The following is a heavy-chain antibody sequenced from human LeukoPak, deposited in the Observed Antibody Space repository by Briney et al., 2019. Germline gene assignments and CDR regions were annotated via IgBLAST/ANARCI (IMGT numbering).Heavy chain of an antibody. CDR1: GFTFSNFN. Sequence: PGRSLRLSCAASGFTFSNFNMHWVRQAPGKGLEWVAAVLYDGSKKFYSDSVKGRFSIYRDNSNYSLFVQMHSLRPDDTAVYYCANFDGSSQAFHLWGQGTMVTVS. CDR2: VLYDGSKK. J-gene: IGHJ3*01. CDR3: ANFDGSSQAFHL. V-gene: IGHV3-30*18. D-gene: IGHD6-13*01.